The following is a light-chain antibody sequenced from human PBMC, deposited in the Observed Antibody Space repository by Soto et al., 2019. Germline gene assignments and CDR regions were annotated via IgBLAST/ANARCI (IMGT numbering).Light chain of an antibody. CDR3: QQYNNWWT. CDR1: QSVSSS. J-gene: IGKJ1*01. CDR2: GAS. Sequence: EIVMTQSPATLSVSPGERATLSCRASQSVSSSLAWYQQKPGQAPRLLISGASTRATGIPARFSGSGSGTEFTLTISSLQSEDFAVYYCQQYNNWWTFGLGTKVEVK. V-gene: IGKV3-15*01.